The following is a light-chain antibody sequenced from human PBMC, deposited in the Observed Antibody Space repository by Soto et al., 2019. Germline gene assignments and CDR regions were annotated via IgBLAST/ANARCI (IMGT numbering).Light chain of an antibody. Sequence: DIQMTQSPSTLSASVEDRVPITCRASQSLDSWLAWYQQKPCKPPKLLIYKTPILEFGVPSRFSGSVSGTLFTLTISSLQSDHLATYYCQQYHTSSTFGHGNKVDIK. V-gene: IGKV1-5*03. CDR1: QSLDSW. J-gene: IGKJ1*01. CDR2: KTP. CDR3: QQYHTSST.